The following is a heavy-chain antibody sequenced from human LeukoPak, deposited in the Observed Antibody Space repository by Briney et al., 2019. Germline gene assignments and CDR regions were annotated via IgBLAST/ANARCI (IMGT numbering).Heavy chain of an antibody. CDR3: AREEAGTYGFQY. V-gene: IGHV6-1*01. D-gene: IGHD3-10*01. J-gene: IGHJ4*02. Sequence: SQTLSLTCAIFGDSVSSNSGAWNWIRQSPSRGLEWLGRAYYRSQWYNDYACSVKGRIAINADTAKNHFSLQLNSVTPEDTAVYYCAREEAGTYGFQYWGQGTLVTVSS. CDR1: GDSVSSNSGA. CDR2: AYYRSQWYN.